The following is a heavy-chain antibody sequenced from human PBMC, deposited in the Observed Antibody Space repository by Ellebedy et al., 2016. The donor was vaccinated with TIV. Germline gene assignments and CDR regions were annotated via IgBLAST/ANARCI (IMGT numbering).Heavy chain of an antibody. V-gene: IGHV3-23*01. CDR1: GFTFSDYW. J-gene: IGHJ4*02. CDR3: AKRPGYSSGWYFDL. CDR2: ISGSGGST. D-gene: IGHD5-12*01. Sequence: PGGSLRLSCAASGFTFSDYWMSWVRQAPGKGLEWVSAISGSGGSTDYAASVKGRFIISRDNSKNTVFLQMNSLRGEDTAMYYCAKRPGYSSGWYFDLWGQGALVTVSS.